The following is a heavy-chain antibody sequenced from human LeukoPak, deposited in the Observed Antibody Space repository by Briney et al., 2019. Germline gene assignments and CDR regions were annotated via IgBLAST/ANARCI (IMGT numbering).Heavy chain of an antibody. V-gene: IGHV4-34*01. CDR1: GVSLSGYY. J-gene: IGHJ4*02. CDR3: AREARITIFGVVITNPIDY. CDR2: VNHRGST. D-gene: IGHD3-3*01. Sequence: SETLSLTCAVYGVSLSGYYWSWIRQPPGKGLEWVGEVNHRGSTNYNPSLKSRVTISVDTTKNQLSVKLSSVTAADTAVYYCAREARITIFGVVITNPIDYWGQGTLVTVSS.